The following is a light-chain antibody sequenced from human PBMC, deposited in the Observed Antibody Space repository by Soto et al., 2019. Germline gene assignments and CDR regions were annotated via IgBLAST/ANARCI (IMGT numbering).Light chain of an antibody. CDR1: QTVRNNY. J-gene: IGKJ4*01. Sequence: EFVLTQSPGTLSLSPVEIATLSCISSQTVRNNYLAWYQQKPGQAPRLLIYDASSRATGIPDRFSGGGSGTDFTLTISRLEPEDFAVYYCQQFSSYPLTCGGGTKGDNK. V-gene: IGKV3-20*01. CDR3: QQFSSYPLT. CDR2: DAS.